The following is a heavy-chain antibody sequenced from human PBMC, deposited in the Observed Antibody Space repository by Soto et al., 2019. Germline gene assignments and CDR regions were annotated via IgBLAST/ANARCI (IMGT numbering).Heavy chain of an antibody. Sequence: PWGSLRLSCAASGFTFSSYGMHWVRQAPGKGLEWVAVIWYDGSNKYYADSVKGRFTISRDNSKNTLYLQMNSLRAGDTAVYYCARDRNYYHSSGLDYWGQGTLVTVS. J-gene: IGHJ4*02. CDR2: IWYDGSNK. CDR1: GFTFSSYG. V-gene: IGHV3-33*01. CDR3: ARDRNYYHSSGLDY. D-gene: IGHD3-22*01.